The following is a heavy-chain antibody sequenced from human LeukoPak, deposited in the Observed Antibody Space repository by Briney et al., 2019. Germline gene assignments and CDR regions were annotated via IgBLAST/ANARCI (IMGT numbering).Heavy chain of an antibody. V-gene: IGHV3-48*03. CDR3: ARDNRGYGSGSYYYYGMDV. CDR2: IGTSDSTI. J-gene: IGHJ6*04. D-gene: IGHD3-10*01. CDR1: GFTFSSYE. Sequence: GGSLRLSCPASGFTFSSYEMNWVRQAPGKGLEWVSHIGTSDSTIDYVDSVKGRFTISRDNAKNSLYLQMNSLRAEDTAVYYCARDNRGYGSGSYYYYGMDVWGKGTTVTVSS.